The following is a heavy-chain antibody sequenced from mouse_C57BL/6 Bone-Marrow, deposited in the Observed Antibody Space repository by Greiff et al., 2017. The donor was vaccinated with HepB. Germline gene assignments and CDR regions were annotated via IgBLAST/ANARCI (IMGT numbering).Heavy chain of an antibody. CDR3: ARERYYGSIYYFDY. Sequence: VQLQQSVAELVRPGTSVKVSCKASGYAFTNYLIEWVKQRPGQGLEWIGVINPGSGGTNYNEKFKGKATLTADKSSSTAYMQLSSLTSEDSAVYFCARERYYGSIYYFDYWGQGTTLTVSS. J-gene: IGHJ2*01. V-gene: IGHV1-54*01. D-gene: IGHD1-1*01. CDR2: INPGSGGT. CDR1: GYAFTNYL.